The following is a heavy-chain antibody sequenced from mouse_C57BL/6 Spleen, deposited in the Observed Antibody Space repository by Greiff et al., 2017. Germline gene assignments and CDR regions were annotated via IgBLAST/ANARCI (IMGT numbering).Heavy chain of an antibody. CDR2: INPSSGYT. CDR1: GYTFTSYW. D-gene: IGHD1-1*01. J-gene: IGHJ2*01. CDR3: ARFLTVVAWNYFDY. Sequence: VQRVESGAELAKPGASVKLSCKASGYTFTSYWMHWVKQRPGQGLEWIGYINPSSGYTKYNQKFKDKATLTADKSSSTAYMQLSSLTYEDSAVYDCARFLTVVAWNYFDYWGQGTTLTVSS. V-gene: IGHV1-7*01.